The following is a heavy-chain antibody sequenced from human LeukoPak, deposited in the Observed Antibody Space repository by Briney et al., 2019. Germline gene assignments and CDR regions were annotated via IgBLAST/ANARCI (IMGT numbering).Heavy chain of an antibody. CDR2: ISGSGGST. Sequence: GGSLRLSCAASGFTFSSYAMSWVRQAPGKGLEWVSAISGSGGSTYYADSVKGRFTISRDNSKNTLYLQMNSLRAEDTAVYYCAKGPRYSGNYFLDYWGQGTLVTVSS. V-gene: IGHV3-23*01. D-gene: IGHD1-26*01. CDR1: GFTFSSYA. CDR3: AKGPRYSGNYFLDY. J-gene: IGHJ4*02.